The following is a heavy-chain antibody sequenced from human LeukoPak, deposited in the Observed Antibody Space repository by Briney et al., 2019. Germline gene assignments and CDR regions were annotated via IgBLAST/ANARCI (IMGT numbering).Heavy chain of an antibody. CDR2: ISAYNGNT. J-gene: IGHJ4*02. CDR1: GYTFTSYG. D-gene: IGHD3-22*01. Sequence: ASVKVSCKASGYTFTSYGISWVRQAPGQGLEWMGWISAYNGNTNYAQKLQGRVTMTTDTSTSTAYMELRSLRSDDTAVYYCARDTYYYDSSHLYSFDYWSQGTLVTVSS. CDR3: ARDTYYYDSSHLYSFDY. V-gene: IGHV1-18*01.